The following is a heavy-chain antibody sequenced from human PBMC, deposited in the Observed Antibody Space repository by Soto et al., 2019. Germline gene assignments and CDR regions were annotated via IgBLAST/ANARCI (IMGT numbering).Heavy chain of an antibody. CDR2: FRSGGDDDTT. Sequence: EVQLLESGGGLVQPGGSLRLSCAASGFTFSSYSMSWVRQAPGKGLEWVSGFRSGGDDDTTYYADSVRGRFTISRDNSKDTLFLQVNRLRAEDTAIYYCAKKVNSGSGSQFFAYWGQGTLVTVSS. J-gene: IGHJ4*02. D-gene: IGHD3-10*01. CDR1: GFTFSSYS. CDR3: AKKVNSGSGSQFFAY. V-gene: IGHV3-23*01.